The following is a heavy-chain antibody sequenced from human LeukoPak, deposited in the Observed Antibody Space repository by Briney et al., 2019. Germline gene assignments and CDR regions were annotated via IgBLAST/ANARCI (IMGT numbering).Heavy chain of an antibody. D-gene: IGHD3-16*01. CDR2: ISGGGSST. CDR3: AKGGGGLFDY. J-gene: IGHJ4*02. Sequence: GGSLRLSCAASGFTFSNSALSWVRQAPGQGLEWVSGISGGGSSTYYADSVKGRFMISRDNSKNTLYLQMNSLRAEDTAVYYCAKGGGGLFDYWGQGTLVTVSS. V-gene: IGHV3-23*01. CDR1: GFTFSNSA.